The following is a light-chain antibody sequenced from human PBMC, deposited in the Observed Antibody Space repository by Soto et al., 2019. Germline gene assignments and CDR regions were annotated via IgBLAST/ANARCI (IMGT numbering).Light chain of an antibody. V-gene: IGLV1-44*01. J-gene: IGLJ3*02. CDR1: SSNIGTNT. CDR2: NDH. Sequence: QAVVTQPPSASGTPGQGVTISCSGSSSNIGTNTVRWYRQLPGTAPKVLIYNDHERPSGVPDRFSGSKSGTSASLAISGLQSEDYADYYCAAWDDSFWVFGGGTKLTVL. CDR3: AAWDDSFWV.